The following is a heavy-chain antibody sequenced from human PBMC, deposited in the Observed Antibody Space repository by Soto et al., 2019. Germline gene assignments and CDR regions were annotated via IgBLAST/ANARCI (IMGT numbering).Heavy chain of an antibody. D-gene: IGHD3-3*01. Sequence: ASVKVSCKASGGTFSTYDISWVRQAPGQGLEWMGGIIPLLDIEHYSEKVQGRVTITADESTSTFYMELSSLRFEDTAVYYCARPLLQWDFWSGYYGPSDYGMDVWGQGTTVTVSS. J-gene: IGHJ6*02. CDR3: ARPLLQWDFWSGYYGPSDYGMDV. V-gene: IGHV1-69*10. CDR1: GGTFSTYD. CDR2: IIPLLDIE.